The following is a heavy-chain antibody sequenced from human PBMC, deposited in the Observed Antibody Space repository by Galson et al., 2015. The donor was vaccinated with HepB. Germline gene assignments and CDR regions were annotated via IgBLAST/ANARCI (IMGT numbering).Heavy chain of an antibody. CDR3: ARDRQKVEYSSSWYDYYYGMDV. D-gene: IGHD6-6*01. CDR2: ISYDGSNK. Sequence: SLRLSCAASGFTFSSYGMHWVRQAPGKGLEWVAVISYDGSNKYYADSVKGRFTISRDNAKNSLYLQMNSLRAEDTAVYYCARDRQKVEYSSSWYDYYYGMDVWGQGTTVTVSS. CDR1: GFTFSSYG. V-gene: IGHV3-30*03. J-gene: IGHJ6*02.